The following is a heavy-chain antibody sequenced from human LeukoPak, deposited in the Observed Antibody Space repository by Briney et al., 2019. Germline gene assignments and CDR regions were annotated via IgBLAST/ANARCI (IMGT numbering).Heavy chain of an antibody. D-gene: IGHD3-10*01. V-gene: IGHV4-4*02. CDR2: IYHSGAT. J-gene: IGHJ6*03. CDR1: GGSISSSNW. CDR3: ARDSNYGSGSYYYYYMDV. Sequence: SETLSLTCAVSGGSISSSNWWSWVRQPPGKGLEWIGEIYHSGATNYNPSLKSRVTISVDKSKNQFSLTLTSVTAADTAVYYCARDSNYGSGSYYYYYMDVWGKGTTVTVSS.